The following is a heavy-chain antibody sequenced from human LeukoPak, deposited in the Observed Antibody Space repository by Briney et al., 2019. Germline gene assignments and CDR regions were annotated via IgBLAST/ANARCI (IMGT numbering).Heavy chain of an antibody. Sequence: PSETLSLTCTVSGGSISSYYWSWIRQPPGKGLEWIGYIYTSGSTNYNPSLKSRVTILVDTSKNQFSLKLSSVTAADTAVYYCARRSLGYCSSTSCSRSLLLDYYYMDVWGKGTTVTVSS. CDR1: GGSISSYY. V-gene: IGHV4-4*09. CDR2: IYTSGST. D-gene: IGHD2-2*01. J-gene: IGHJ6*03. CDR3: ARRSLGYCSSTSCSRSLLLDYYYMDV.